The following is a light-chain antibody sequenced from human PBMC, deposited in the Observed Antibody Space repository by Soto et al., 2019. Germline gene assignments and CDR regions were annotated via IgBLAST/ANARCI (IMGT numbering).Light chain of an antibody. CDR1: QSISSW. Sequence: DVQRTQSPSTLSASVGDRGTITCRSSQSISSWLAWYQQKPGKAPKLLIYDASSLESGVPSRFSGSGSGTEFTLTISSLQPDDFATYYSQQYNSYFRTFGQGT. CDR3: QQYNSYFRT. V-gene: IGKV1-5*01. J-gene: IGKJ1*01. CDR2: DAS.